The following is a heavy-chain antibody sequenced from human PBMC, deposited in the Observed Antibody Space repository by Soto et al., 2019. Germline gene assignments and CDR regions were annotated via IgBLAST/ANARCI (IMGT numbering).Heavy chain of an antibody. Sequence: PSETLSLTCTVSGGSISSGDYYWSWIRQPPGKGLEWIGYIYYSGSTNYNPSLKSRVTISVDMSKNQFSLNLSSVTAADTAVYYCARLGGYYQALAYWGQGTLVTVSS. D-gene: IGHD3-22*01. J-gene: IGHJ4*02. V-gene: IGHV4-30-4*01. CDR3: ARLGGYYQALAY. CDR2: IYYSGST. CDR1: GGSISSGDYY.